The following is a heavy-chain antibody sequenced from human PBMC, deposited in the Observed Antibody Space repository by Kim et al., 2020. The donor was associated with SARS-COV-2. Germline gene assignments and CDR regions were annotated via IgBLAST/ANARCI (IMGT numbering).Heavy chain of an antibody. CDR2: IKSKTDGGTT. V-gene: IGHV3-15*01. CDR3: TTDPYRTSITMVQGVIRLFDY. CDR1: GFTFSNAW. J-gene: IGHJ4*02. D-gene: IGHD3-10*01. Sequence: GGSLRLSCAASGFTFSNAWMSWVRQAPGKGLEWVGRIKSKTDGGTTDYAAPVKGRFTISRDDSKNTLYLQMNSLKTEDTAVYYCTTDPYRTSITMVQGVIRLFDYWGQGTLVTVSS.